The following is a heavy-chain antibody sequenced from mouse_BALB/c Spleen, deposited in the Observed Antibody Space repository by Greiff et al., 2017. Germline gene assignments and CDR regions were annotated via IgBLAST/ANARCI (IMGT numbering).Heavy chain of an antibody. CDR2: IFPVTGTT. V-gene: IGHV1S132*01. Sequence: QVQLQQSGAELVKPGASVKLSCKTSGYTFTSYWIPWVTQRPGQGLGWIGEIFPVTGTTYYNEKFKGKATLTIDTSSSTAYMQLSSLTSEDSAVSFCARRRGLYGNYDYWGQGTTLTVSS. CDR1: GYTFTSYW. J-gene: IGHJ2*01. CDR3: ARRRGLYGNYDY. D-gene: IGHD2-1*01.